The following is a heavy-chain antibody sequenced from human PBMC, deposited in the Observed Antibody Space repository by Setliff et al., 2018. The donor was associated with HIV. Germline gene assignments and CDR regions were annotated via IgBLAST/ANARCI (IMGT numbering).Heavy chain of an antibody. J-gene: IGHJ6*02. CDR2: ISAGNGNT. CDR3: ARGDAIVIGSVYDMDV. V-gene: IGHV1-3*01. D-gene: IGHD3-22*01. Sequence: GASVKVSCKASGYTFTAYAMHWVRQAPGQRLEWMGWISAGNGNTKYSQRFEGRVTITRDTSASTAYMELSSLRAEDTSVYYCARGDAIVIGSVYDMDVWGQGTMVTVSS. CDR1: GYTFTAYA.